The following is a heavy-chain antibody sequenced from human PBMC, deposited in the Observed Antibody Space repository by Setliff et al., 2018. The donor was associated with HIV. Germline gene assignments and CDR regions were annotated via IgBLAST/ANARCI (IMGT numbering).Heavy chain of an antibody. V-gene: IGHV3-15*01. CDR3: TRNAGYSSGWLDY. CDR1: GFTFRNYG. CDR2: IKSKTDGGTT. D-gene: IGHD6-19*01. J-gene: IGHJ4*02. Sequence: GGSLRLSCAASGFTFRNYGMHWVRQAPGKGLEWVGRIKSKTDGGTTDYAAPVKGRFTISRDDSKNTLYLQMNSLKTEDTAVYYCTRNAGYSSGWLDYWGQGTLVTVSS.